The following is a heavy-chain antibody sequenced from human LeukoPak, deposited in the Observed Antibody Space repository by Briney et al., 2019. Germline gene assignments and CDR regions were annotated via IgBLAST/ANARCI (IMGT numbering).Heavy chain of an antibody. CDR3: ARSTLKMTTVTTGRGLDF. CDR2: ISYDGSNK. Sequence: ISYDGSNKYYADSVKGRFTISRDNSKNTLYLQMSSLGAGDAAVYYCARSTLKMTTVTTGRGLDFWGQGTLVTVSS. V-gene: IGHV3-30*15. D-gene: IGHD4-17*01. J-gene: IGHJ4*02.